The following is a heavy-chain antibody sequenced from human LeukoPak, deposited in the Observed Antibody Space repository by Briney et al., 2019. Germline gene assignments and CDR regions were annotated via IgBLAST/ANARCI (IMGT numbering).Heavy chain of an antibody. V-gene: IGHV3-48*03. CDR3: ARGYNWNDY. CDR1: GFTFSTYE. CDR2: MSSSGSTR. J-gene: IGHJ4*02. D-gene: IGHD1-20*01. Sequence: GGSLRLSCEASGFTFSTYEMNWVRQAPGKGLEWVSYMSSSGSTRYYADSVKGRFTISGDTAKKSLYLQMNSLRAEDTAVYYCARGYNWNDYWGQGTLVTVSS.